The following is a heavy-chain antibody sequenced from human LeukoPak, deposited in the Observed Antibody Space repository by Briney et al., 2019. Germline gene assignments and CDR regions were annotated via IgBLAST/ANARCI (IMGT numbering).Heavy chain of an antibody. V-gene: IGHV3-23*01. CDR1: GFTFSNYA. D-gene: IGHD3/OR15-3a*01. Sequence: GGSLRLSCAASGFTFSNYAMSWARQAPGKGLEWVSAISGSGGSTYYADSVRGRFTISRDNSKSTLYLQMNSPRADDTAVYYCAKSDHGFWTGYKKWGQGTLVTVSS. CDR3: AKSDHGFWTGYKK. J-gene: IGHJ4*02. CDR2: ISGSGGST.